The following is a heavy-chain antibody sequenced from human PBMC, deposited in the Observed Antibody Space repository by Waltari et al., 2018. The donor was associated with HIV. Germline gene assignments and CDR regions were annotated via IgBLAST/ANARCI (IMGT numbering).Heavy chain of an antibody. V-gene: IGHV3-49*03. CDR2: IRSKTSGETR. CDR1: GFTLGAYA. CDR3: VRDLAWRAFDV. J-gene: IGHJ3*01. Sequence: QLVESGGALIQQGRSLRPPCTASGFTLGAYAMNWFRQAPGKGLEWVGFIRSKTSGETREYAASVKGRFSISRDDSKGMVYLQMNSLRADDTALYYCVRDLAWRAFDVWGQGTMVTVSS. D-gene: IGHD3-3*01.